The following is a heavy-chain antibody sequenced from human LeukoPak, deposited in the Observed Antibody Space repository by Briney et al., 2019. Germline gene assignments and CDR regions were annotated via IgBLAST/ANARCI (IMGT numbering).Heavy chain of an antibody. CDR3: ARDGDGRGEDFDY. D-gene: IGHD4-17*01. CDR1: GFTFSSYG. CDR2: ISYDGSNK. Sequence: PGGSLRLSCGASGFTFSSYGMHWVRQAPGKGLEWVAVISYDGSNKYYADSVKGRFTISRDNAKNFLYLQMNSLRVEDTALYYCARDGDGRGEDFDYWGQGILVTVSS. J-gene: IGHJ4*02. V-gene: IGHV3-30*03.